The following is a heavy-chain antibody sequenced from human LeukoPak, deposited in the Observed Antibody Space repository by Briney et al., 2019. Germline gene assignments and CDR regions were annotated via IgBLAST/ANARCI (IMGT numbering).Heavy chain of an antibody. D-gene: IGHD6-13*01. CDR2: IYYSGST. V-gene: IGHV4-39*01. CDR1: GGSISSSSYY. Sequence: PSETLSLTCTVSGGSISSSSYYWGWIRQPPGKGLEWIGSIYYSGSTYYNPSLKSRVTISVDTSKNQFSLKLSSVTAADTAVYYCARQVGLAAAGPPWAFDIWGQGTVVTVSS. J-gene: IGHJ3*02. CDR3: ARQVGLAAAGPPWAFDI.